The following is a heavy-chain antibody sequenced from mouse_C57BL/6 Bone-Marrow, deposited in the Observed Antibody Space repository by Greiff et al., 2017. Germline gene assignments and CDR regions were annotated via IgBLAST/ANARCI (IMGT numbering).Heavy chain of an antibody. D-gene: IGHD1-1*01. CDR3: TRYHYYGSVLAY. Sequence: VQLQQSGAELVRPGASVTLSCKASGYTFTDYEMHWVKQTPVHGLEWIGAIDPETGGTAYNQKFKGKAILTADKSSSTAYMELRSLTSEDSAVYYCTRYHYYGSVLAYWGQGTLVTVSA. V-gene: IGHV1-15*01. CDR2: IDPETGGT. J-gene: IGHJ3*01. CDR1: GYTFTDYE.